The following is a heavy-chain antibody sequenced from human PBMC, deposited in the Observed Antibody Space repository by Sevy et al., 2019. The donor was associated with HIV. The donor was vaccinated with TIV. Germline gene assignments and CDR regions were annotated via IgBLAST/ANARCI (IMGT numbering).Heavy chain of an antibody. J-gene: IGHJ4*02. CDR1: GFTFSSYG. CDR3: AKESRGDYVWGSYRTHFDY. Sequence: GESLKISCAASGFTFSSYGMHWVRQAPGKGLEWVAVISYDGSNKYYADSVKGRFTISRDNSKNTLYLQMNSRRVEDTAVYYCAKESRGDYVWGSYRTHFDYWGQGTLVTVSS. V-gene: IGHV3-30*18. D-gene: IGHD3-16*02. CDR2: ISYDGSNK.